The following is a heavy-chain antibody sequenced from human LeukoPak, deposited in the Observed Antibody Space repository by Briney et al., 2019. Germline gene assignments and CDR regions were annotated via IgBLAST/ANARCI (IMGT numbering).Heavy chain of an antibody. J-gene: IGHJ4*02. CDR2: ISYDGGYK. D-gene: IGHD3-3*01. CDR3: VVFGVVTRDF. Sequence: PGGSLRLSCAASGFTFSSYGMHWVRQAPGKGLEWVAFISYDGGYKYYADSVKGRFTISRDNSRNTLSLQVNSLRAEDTAVYYCVVFGVVTRDFWGQGTLVTVSS. CDR1: GFTFSSYG. V-gene: IGHV3-30*03.